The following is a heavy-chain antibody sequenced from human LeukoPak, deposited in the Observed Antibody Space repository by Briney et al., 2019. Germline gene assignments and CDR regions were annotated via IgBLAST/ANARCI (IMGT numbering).Heavy chain of an antibody. Sequence: SETLSLTCAVYGGSFSGYYWSWIRQPPGKGLEWIGEINHSGSTNYNPSLKSRVTISVDTSKNQFSLKLSSVTAADTAVYYCARLPRDAFDIWGQGTMVTVSS. CDR1: GGSFSGYY. V-gene: IGHV4-34*01. CDR2: INHSGST. J-gene: IGHJ3*02. CDR3: ARLPRDAFDI. D-gene: IGHD2-2*01.